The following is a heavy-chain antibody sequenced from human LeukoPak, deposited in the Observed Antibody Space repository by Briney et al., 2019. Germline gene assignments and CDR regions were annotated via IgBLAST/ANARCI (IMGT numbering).Heavy chain of an antibody. CDR2: IYTSGST. D-gene: IGHD1-7*01. V-gene: IGHV4-4*09. Sequence: SETLSLTCTVSGGSISSYYWSWIRQPPGKGLEWIGYIYTSGSTNYNPSLKSRVTISVDTSKNQFSLKLSSVTAADTAVYYCARPGNYGWFDPWGQGTLVTVYS. CDR1: GGSISSYY. J-gene: IGHJ5*02. CDR3: ARPGNYGWFDP.